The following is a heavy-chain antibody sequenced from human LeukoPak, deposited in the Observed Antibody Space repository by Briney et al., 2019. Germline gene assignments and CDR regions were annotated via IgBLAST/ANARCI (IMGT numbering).Heavy chain of an antibody. CDR3: ASSYYDSGSYRG. J-gene: IGHJ4*02. Sequence: ETSETLSLTCTVSGGSISSYYWSWIRQPPGKGLEWIGYIYYSGSTNYNPSLKSRVTISVDTSKNQFSLKLSSVTAADTAVYYCASSYYDSGSYRGWGQGTLVTVSS. V-gene: IGHV4-59*08. D-gene: IGHD3-10*01. CDR2: IYYSGST. CDR1: GGSISSYY.